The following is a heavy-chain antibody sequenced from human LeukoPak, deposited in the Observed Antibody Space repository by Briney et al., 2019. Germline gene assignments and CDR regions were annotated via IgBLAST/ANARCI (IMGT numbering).Heavy chain of an antibody. Sequence: GGSLRLSCVASLFTFSSYAMRWVRQAPGKGLEWVSAISGSGGSTYYADSVKGRFTIYSDNSKNTLYLQLNSLRAEDTAVYYCAKAIAAAVNDAFDIWGQGTMVTVSS. V-gene: IGHV3-23*01. CDR2: ISGSGGST. CDR1: LFTFSSYA. CDR3: AKAIAAAVNDAFDI. D-gene: IGHD6-13*01. J-gene: IGHJ3*02.